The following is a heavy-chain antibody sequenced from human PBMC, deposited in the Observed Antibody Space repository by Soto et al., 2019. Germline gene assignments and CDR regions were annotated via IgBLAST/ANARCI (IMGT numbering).Heavy chain of an antibody. CDR3: VRNWRYYGGDYYYGMDA. CDR2: IYWDDDE. Sequence: ITLKESGPTLVKPTQTLTLTCTFSGFSLNTGVVGVGWVRQPRGKAMEWLALIYWDDDERYRPSLRSRLNITKDTINNQVVLTMTNMDPEDTATYYCVRNWRYYGGDYYYGMDAGGQGTTVTVSS. V-gene: IGHV2-5*02. CDR1: GFSLNTGVVG. J-gene: IGHJ6*02. D-gene: IGHD3-10*01.